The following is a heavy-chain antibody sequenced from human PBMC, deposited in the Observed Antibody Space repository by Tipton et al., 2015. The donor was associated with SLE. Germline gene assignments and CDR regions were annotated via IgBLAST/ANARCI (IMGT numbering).Heavy chain of an antibody. Sequence: TLSLTCAVSGGSISSGSYYWSWIRQPAGKGLEWIGRIYTSGSTNYNPSLKSRVTISVDTSKNPFSLKLSSVAAADTAVYYCASSPQVGATTFDYWGQGTLVTVSS. CDR2: IYTSGST. D-gene: IGHD1-26*01. CDR3: ASSPQVGATTFDY. J-gene: IGHJ4*02. CDR1: GGSISSGSYY. V-gene: IGHV4-61*02.